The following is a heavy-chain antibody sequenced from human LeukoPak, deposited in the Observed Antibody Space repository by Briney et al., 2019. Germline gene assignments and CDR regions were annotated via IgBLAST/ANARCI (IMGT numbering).Heavy chain of an antibody. CDR2: ISSSGSTI. CDR1: GFTFSSYE. CDR3: ARDPRYSGYDDAFDI. Sequence: GGSLRLSCAASGFTFSSYEMNWVRQAPGKGLEWVSYISSSGSTIYYADSVKGRFTISRDNAKNSLYLQMNSLRAEDTAVYYCARDPRYSGYDDAFDIWGQGTMVTVSS. D-gene: IGHD5-12*01. J-gene: IGHJ3*02. V-gene: IGHV3-48*03.